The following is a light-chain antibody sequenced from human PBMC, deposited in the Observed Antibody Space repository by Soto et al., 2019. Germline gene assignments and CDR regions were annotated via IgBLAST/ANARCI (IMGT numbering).Light chain of an antibody. CDR3: QQYDTYPWT. V-gene: IGKV1-5*01. CDR2: DAS. J-gene: IGKJ1*01. Sequence: DIQMTQSPSTLSASVGDRVTVTCRASQSINGWLAWYQQKPGKAPNLLIYDASILKSGVPSRFSGSGSGTEFTLTISSLQPDDFATYYCQQYDTYPWTFGQGTKVDIK. CDR1: QSINGW.